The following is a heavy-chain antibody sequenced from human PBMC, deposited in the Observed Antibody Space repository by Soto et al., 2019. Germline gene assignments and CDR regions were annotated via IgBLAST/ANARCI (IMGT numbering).Heavy chain of an antibody. CDR3: AKVGGTSYYYDSSGYYPD. Sequence: SLRLSCAASGFTFSSYAMSWVRQAPGKGLEWVSAISGSGGSTYCADSVKGRFTISRDNSKNTLYLQMNSLRAEDTAVYYCAKVGGTSYYYDSSGYYPDWGQGTLVTVS. D-gene: IGHD3-22*01. J-gene: IGHJ4*02. V-gene: IGHV3-23*01. CDR2: ISGSGGST. CDR1: GFTFSSYA.